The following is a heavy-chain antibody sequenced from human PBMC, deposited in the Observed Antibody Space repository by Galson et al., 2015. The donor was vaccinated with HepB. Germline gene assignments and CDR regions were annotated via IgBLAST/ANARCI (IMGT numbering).Heavy chain of an antibody. CDR1: GYTFTGYY. CDR3: AARITVAGQFDY. CDR2: INLNSGGT. V-gene: IGHV1-2*02. Sequence: SVKVSCKASGYTFTGYYMHWVRQAPGQGLEWLGWINLNSGGTNYAKKFQGRVTMTRDTSISTVHMQLSRLRSDDTAVYYCAARITVAGQFDYWGQGTLVTVSS. D-gene: IGHD6-19*01. J-gene: IGHJ4*02.